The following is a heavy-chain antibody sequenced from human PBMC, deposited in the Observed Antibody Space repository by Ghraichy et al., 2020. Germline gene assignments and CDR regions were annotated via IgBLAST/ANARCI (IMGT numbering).Heavy chain of an antibody. CDR3: ARGAINYYPMDY. CDR1: GDSVSSNSAA. D-gene: IGHD1-26*01. J-gene: IGHJ4*02. Sequence: QTLSLTCAISGDSVSSNSAAWNWIRQSPSRGLEWLGRTFYNSKWYYDYATSMTSRITINPDTSRNQFSLQLNSVTPEDTAVYYCARGAINYYPMDYWGPGTLVTVSS. CDR2: TFYNSKWYY. V-gene: IGHV6-1*01.